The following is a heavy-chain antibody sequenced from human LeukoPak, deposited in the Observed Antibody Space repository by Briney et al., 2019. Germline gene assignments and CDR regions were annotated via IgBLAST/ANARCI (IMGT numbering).Heavy chain of an antibody. J-gene: IGHJ4*02. CDR3: ARATMSDIAVDY. CDR1: GGSISSGGYY. Sequence: SQTLPLTCTVSGGSISSGGYYWSWIRQHPGKGLEWIGYIYYSGSTYYNPSLKSRVTISVDTSKNQFSLKLSSVTAADTAVYYCARATMSDIAVDYWGQGTLVTVSS. CDR2: IYYSGST. V-gene: IGHV4-31*03. D-gene: IGHD5-12*01.